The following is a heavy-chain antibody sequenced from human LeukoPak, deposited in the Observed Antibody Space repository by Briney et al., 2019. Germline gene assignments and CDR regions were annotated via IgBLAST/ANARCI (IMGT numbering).Heavy chain of an antibody. CDR3: ARGSFDTSDYNYIGFDY. V-gene: IGHV4-59*11. CDR2: IYNSGST. Sequence: PSETLSLTCTVSGDSISSHYWSWLRQPPGKGLEWIGYIYNSGSTNYNPSLKSRLTISIDTSKNQFSLKLTSVTAADTAVYYCARGSFDTSDYNYIGFDYWGQGTLVTVSS. D-gene: IGHD3-22*01. J-gene: IGHJ4*02. CDR1: GDSISSHY.